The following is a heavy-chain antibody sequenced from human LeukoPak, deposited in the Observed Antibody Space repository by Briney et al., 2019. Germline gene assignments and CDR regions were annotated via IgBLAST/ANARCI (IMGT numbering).Heavy chain of an antibody. D-gene: IGHD2-2*01. J-gene: IGHJ4*02. CDR3: AKGYCRGNSCYDDRGAFDY. CDR1: GYSISSGNY. Sequence: SETLSLTCSVSGYSISSGNYWGWVRLPPGKGLQWIGSIYHSGSTYYNPSLKSRVTISVDTSKNQFSLKLSSVTAADTAVYYCAKGYCRGNSCYDDRGAFDYWGQGTLVTVSS. V-gene: IGHV4-38-2*02. CDR2: IYHSGST.